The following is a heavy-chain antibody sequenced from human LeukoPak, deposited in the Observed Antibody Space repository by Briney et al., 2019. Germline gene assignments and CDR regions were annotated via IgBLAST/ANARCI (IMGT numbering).Heavy chain of an antibody. Sequence: PGGSLRLSCAASGFTFDDYAMHWVRQAPGKGLEWVSGISWNSGSIGYADSVKGRFTISRDNAKNSLYLQMNSLRAEDTALYYCAKDNAVTMVRGDPFDYWGQGTLVTVSS. CDR2: ISWNSGSI. CDR1: GFTFDDYA. J-gene: IGHJ4*02. D-gene: IGHD3-10*01. V-gene: IGHV3-9*01. CDR3: AKDNAVTMVRGDPFDY.